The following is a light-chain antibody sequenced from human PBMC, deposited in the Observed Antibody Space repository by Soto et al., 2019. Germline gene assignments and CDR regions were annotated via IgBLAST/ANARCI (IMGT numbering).Light chain of an antibody. V-gene: IGKV3-20*01. Sequence: EIVLTQSPGTLSLSPGERATLSCRASQSVSSSYLAWYQQKPGQAPSLLIYDASTRATGIPDRFCGSGSGTDFTLTITRLEPEDFAIYYCQQYGSSPLTFGGGTKVEIK. J-gene: IGKJ4*01. CDR3: QQYGSSPLT. CDR1: QSVSSSY. CDR2: DAS.